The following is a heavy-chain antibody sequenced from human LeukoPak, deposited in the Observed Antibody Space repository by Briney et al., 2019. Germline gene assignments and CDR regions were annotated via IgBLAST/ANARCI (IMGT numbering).Heavy chain of an antibody. CDR3: ARDLAYYYYYYMDV. Sequence: PSETLSLTCTVSGGSISSSSYYWSWIRQPAGKGLEWIGRIYTSGSTNYNPSLKSRVTMSVDTSKNQFSLKLSSVTAADTAVYYCARDLAYYYYYYMDVWGKGTTVTISS. V-gene: IGHV4-61*02. CDR1: GGSISSSSYY. J-gene: IGHJ6*03. CDR2: IYTSGST.